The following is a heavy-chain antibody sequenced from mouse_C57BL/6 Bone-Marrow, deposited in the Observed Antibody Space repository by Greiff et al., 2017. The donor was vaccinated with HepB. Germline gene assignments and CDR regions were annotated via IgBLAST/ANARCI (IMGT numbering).Heavy chain of an antibody. Sequence: VKLQQPGAELVKPGASVKMSCKASGYTFTSYWITWVKQRPGQGLEWIGDIYPGSGSTNYNEKFKSKATLTVDTSSSTAYMQLSSLTSEDSAVYYCARPSITTGTWFAYWGQGTLVTVSA. CDR3: ARPSITTGTWFAY. CDR2: IYPGSGST. J-gene: IGHJ3*01. V-gene: IGHV1-55*01. CDR1: GYTFTSYW. D-gene: IGHD1-1*01.